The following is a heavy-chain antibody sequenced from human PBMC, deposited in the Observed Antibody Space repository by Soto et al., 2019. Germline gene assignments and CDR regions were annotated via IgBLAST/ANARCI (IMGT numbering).Heavy chain of an antibody. J-gene: IGHJ4*02. CDR1: GFTFSSYW. Sequence: EVQLVESGGGLVQPGGSLRLSCAASGFTFSSYWMSWVRQAPGKGLEWVANIKQDGSEKYYVDSVKGRFTISRDNAKXXXXXXXXXXXXXXXXXXXXXXXXXVLMVYEVAFDYWGQGTLVTVSS. V-gene: IGHV3-7*02. CDR2: IKQDGSEK. D-gene: IGHD2-8*01. CDR3: XXXXXVLMVYEVAFDY.